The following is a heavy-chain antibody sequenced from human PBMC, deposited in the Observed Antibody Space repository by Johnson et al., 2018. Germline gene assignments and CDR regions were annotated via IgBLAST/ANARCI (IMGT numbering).Heavy chain of an antibody. V-gene: IGHV3-33*06. CDR3: TKDMTAVTTAYFQH. CDR1: GFTFSSYG. J-gene: IGHJ1*01. Sequence: VQPVESGGGVVEPGRSLRLSCAASGFTFSSYGMHWVRQAPGKGQEWVAVIWYDGSNKYYAASVKGRFTISRENSQNTLDLQMNSRRAEATAVYYFTKDMTAVTTAYFQHWGQGTLVTVSS. CDR2: IWYDGSNK. D-gene: IGHD4-17*01.